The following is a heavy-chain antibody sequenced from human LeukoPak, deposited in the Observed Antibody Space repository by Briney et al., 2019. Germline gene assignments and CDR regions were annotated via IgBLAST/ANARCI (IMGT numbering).Heavy chain of an antibody. D-gene: IGHD6-19*01. CDR2: INPNSGGT. J-gene: IGHJ4*02. Sequence: ASVKVSCKASGYTFTRYYMHWVRQAPGQGLEWTGWINPNSGGTNYAQKFQGRVTMTRDTSISTAYMELSRLRSDDTAVYYCARPSSGGGNFDYWGQGTLVTVSS. CDR3: ARPSSGGGNFDY. V-gene: IGHV1-2*02. CDR1: GYTFTRYY.